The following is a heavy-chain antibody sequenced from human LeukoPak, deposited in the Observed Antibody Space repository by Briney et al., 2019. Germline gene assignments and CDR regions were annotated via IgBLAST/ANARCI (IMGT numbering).Heavy chain of an antibody. CDR2: MNPNSGNT. Sequence: ASVKVSCKASGYTFTSYDINWVRQATGQGLEWMGWMNPNSGNTGYAQKFQGRVTMTRNTSISTAYMELSSLRSEDTAVYYCARIERYCSSTSCHSSDYWGQGTLVTVSS. CDR3: ARIERYCSSTSCHSSDY. D-gene: IGHD2-2*01. J-gene: IGHJ4*02. CDR1: GYTFTSYD. V-gene: IGHV1-8*01.